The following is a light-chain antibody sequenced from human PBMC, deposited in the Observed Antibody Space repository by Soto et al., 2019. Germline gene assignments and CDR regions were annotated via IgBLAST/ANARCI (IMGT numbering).Light chain of an antibody. CDR1: QSISGW. Sequence: DIQMTQSPSTLSASVGDRVTITCRASQSISGWLAWYQQKPGKAPNLLIYTASSLDSGVPSRFSGSGSGTEFTLTISSLQPDDFATYYCQQYNSSPWTFGQGTKVEIK. J-gene: IGKJ1*01. CDR2: TAS. V-gene: IGKV1-5*03. CDR3: QQYNSSPWT.